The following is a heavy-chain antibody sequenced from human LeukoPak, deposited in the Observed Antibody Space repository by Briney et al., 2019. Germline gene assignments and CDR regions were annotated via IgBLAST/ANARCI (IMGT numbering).Heavy chain of an antibody. CDR3: AKAPPDGGTLDY. J-gene: IGHJ4*02. D-gene: IGHD3-16*01. CDR2: ISGSGDRT. CDR1: GFTFSNYA. Sequence: AGGSLRLSCVASGFTFSNYAMSWVRQAPGKGLEWVSAISGSGDRTFYSASVKGRFTISRDNSRNTLYLQMNSLRAEDTAVYYCAKAPPDGGTLDYWGQGTLVTVSS. V-gene: IGHV3-23*01.